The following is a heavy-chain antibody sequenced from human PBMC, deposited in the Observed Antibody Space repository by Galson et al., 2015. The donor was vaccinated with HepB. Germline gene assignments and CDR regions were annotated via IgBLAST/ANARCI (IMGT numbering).Heavy chain of an antibody. Sequence: SVKVSCKASGYTFTGYYMHWVRQAPGQGLEWMGWINPNTGGTNNVQKFQGRVTMTSDTSTSTVYMELSRLRSDDTAVYYCTREVVEPAGIGYYYDYMDVWGKGTTVTVSS. CDR3: TREVVEPAGIGYYYDYMDV. J-gene: IGHJ6*03. D-gene: IGHD2-2*01. CDR2: INPNTGGT. V-gene: IGHV1-2*02. CDR1: GYTFTGYY.